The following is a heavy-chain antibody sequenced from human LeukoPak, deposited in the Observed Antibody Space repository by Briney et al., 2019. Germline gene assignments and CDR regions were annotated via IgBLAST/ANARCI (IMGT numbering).Heavy chain of an antibody. J-gene: IGHJ5*02. CDR2: INHSGST. V-gene: IGHV4-34*01. Sequence: SETLSLTCAVDGGSFIGYYWSWLRQPPGEGLEWIGEINHSGSTNYNPSLTSRVTISVDTSKNQFSLKLSSVTAADTAVYYCARNNWFDPWGQGTLVIVSS. CDR1: GGSFIGYY. CDR3: ARNNWFDP.